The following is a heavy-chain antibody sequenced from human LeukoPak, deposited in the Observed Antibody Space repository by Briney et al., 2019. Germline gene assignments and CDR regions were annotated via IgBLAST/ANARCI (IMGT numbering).Heavy chain of an antibody. V-gene: IGHV1-18*01. J-gene: IGHJ4*02. CDR1: GYTFTSYG. CDR2: IIPIFGTA. D-gene: IGHD6-13*01. Sequence: ASVKVSCKASGYTFTSYGISWVRQAPGQGLEWMGGIIPIFGTANYAQKLQGRVTMTTDTSTSTAYMELRSLRSDDTAVYYCARDRIAAQYYFDYWGQGTLVTVSS. CDR3: ARDRIAAQYYFDY.